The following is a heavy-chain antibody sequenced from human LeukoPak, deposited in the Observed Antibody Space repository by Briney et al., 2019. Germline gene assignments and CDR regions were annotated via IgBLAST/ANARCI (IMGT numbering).Heavy chain of an antibody. Sequence: SETLSLTCTVSGGSISSYYWSWIRQPAGKGLEWIGRIYTSGSTNYNPSLKSRVTMSVDTSKNQFSLKLSSVTAADTAVYYCARGIPPAQLRFLEWSMEKVMDVWGKGTTVTVSS. CDR3: ARGIPPAQLRFLEWSMEKVMDV. J-gene: IGHJ6*03. CDR1: GGSISSYY. V-gene: IGHV4-4*07. CDR2: IYTSGST. D-gene: IGHD3-3*01.